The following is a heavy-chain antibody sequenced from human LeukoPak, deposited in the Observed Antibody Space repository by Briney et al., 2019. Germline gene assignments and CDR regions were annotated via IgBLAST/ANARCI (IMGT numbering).Heavy chain of an antibody. CDR1: GGSFSGYY. J-gene: IGHJ4*02. CDR3: RGIVVVPAADSIDY. D-gene: IGHD2-2*01. Sequence: SETLSLTCAVYGGSFSGYYWSWIRQPPGKGLEWIGEINHSGSTNYNPSLKSRVTISVDTSKNQFSLKLSSVTAADTAEYYCRGIVVVPAADSIDYWGQGALSPSPQ. V-gene: IGHV4-34*01. CDR2: INHSGST.